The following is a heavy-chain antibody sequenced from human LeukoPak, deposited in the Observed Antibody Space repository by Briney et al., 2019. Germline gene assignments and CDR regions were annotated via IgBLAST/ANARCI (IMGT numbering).Heavy chain of an antibody. D-gene: IGHD3-10*01. CDR2: IYYSGST. CDR3: ARLGGLYYYGSGSYYSWFDP. J-gene: IGHJ5*02. V-gene: IGHV4-39*01. Sequence: SETLSLTCTVSGDSISTYHWGWIRQPPGKGLEWIGSIYYSGSTYYNPSLKSRVTISVDTSKNQFSLKLSSVTAADTAVYYCARLGGLYYYGSGSYYSWFDPWGQGTLVTVSS. CDR1: GDSISTYH.